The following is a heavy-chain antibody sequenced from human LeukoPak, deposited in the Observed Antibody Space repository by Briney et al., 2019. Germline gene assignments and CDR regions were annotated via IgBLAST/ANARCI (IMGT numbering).Heavy chain of an antibody. D-gene: IGHD4/OR15-4a*01. CDR1: GFTFSSYS. V-gene: IGHV3-23*01. Sequence: GGSLRLSCAASGFTFSSYSMSWVRQAPGKGLEWVSGTSDRGDYTYYADSVKGRFTIPRDASKNTLYLQMNSLRAEDTALYFCAKKAQYDGHYPLDYWGQGTLVTVSA. J-gene: IGHJ4*02. CDR2: TSDRGDYT. CDR3: AKKAQYDGHYPLDY.